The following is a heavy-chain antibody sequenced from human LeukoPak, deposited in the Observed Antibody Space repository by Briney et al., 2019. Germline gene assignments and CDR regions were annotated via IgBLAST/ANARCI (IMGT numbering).Heavy chain of an antibody. V-gene: IGHV4-61*02. CDR1: GGSISSGSYY. CDR2: IYTSGST. CDR3: ARERYGSGRYRFDP. Sequence: PSQTLSLTCTVSGGSISSGSYYWSWIRQPAVNGLEWIGRIYTSGSTHYNPSLKSRVTISVDTSKNQFSLTLSSVTAADTAVYYCARERYGSGRYRFDPWGQGTLVTVSS. D-gene: IGHD3-10*01. J-gene: IGHJ5*02.